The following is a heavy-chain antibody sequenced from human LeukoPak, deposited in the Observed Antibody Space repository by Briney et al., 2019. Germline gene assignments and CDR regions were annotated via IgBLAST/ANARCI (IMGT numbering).Heavy chain of an antibody. CDR1: GYTFSSYG. Sequence: GASVKVSCKTSGYTFSSYGISWVRQAPGQGLEWMGWISPYNGNTNYAQKLQGRVTMTTDTSTSTAYMDLRSLRSDDTAVYYCARSHQRWLQSEFDSWGQGTLVTVSS. J-gene: IGHJ4*02. V-gene: IGHV1-18*01. CDR3: ARSHQRWLQSEFDS. D-gene: IGHD5-24*01. CDR2: ISPYNGNT.